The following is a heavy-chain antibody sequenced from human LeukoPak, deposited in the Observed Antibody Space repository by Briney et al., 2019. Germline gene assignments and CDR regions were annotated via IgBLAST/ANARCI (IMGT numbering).Heavy chain of an antibody. J-gene: IGHJ4*02. D-gene: IGHD2-2*01. CDR3: ARDAPQYCSSTSCYRYFDY. Sequence: SEILSLTCTVSGDSLRTTTYYWSWIRQPPGKGLEWIGGLYHSGTIYYNPSLKSRVTISVDTSKNQFSLKLSSVTAADTAVYYCARDAPQYCSSTSCYRYFDYWGQGTLVTVSS. V-gene: IGHV4-39*07. CDR1: GDSLRTTTYY. CDR2: LYHSGTI.